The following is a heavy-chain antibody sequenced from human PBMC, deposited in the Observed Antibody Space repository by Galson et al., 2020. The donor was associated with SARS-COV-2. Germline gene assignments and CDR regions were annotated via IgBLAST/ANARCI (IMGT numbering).Heavy chain of an antibody. CDR2: INSNGSST. V-gene: IGHV3-74*01. J-gene: IGHJ4*02. Sequence: GSLRLSCAASGFTFSTYWMHWVRQAPGKGLVWVSRINSNGSSTSYADSVKGRFTISRDNAKNTLYLQMNSLRAEDTALYYCTATRAYWGQGTLVTVSS. CDR1: GFTFSTYW. D-gene: IGHD1-26*01. CDR3: TATRAY.